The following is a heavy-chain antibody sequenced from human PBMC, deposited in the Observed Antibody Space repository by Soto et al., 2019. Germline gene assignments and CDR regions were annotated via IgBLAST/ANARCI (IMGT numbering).Heavy chain of an antibody. V-gene: IGHV1-3*01. J-gene: IGHJ6*02. CDR2: INAGNGNT. CDR3: AVGYCISTSCYAHYYYGMDV. CDR1: GYTFTSYA. D-gene: IGHD2-2*01. Sequence: ASVKVSCKASGYTFTSYAMHWVRHAPGQRLEWMGWINAGNGNTKYSQKFQGRVTITRDTSASTAYMELSSLRSEDTAVYYCAVGYCISTSCYAHYYYGMDVWGQGTTVTVSS.